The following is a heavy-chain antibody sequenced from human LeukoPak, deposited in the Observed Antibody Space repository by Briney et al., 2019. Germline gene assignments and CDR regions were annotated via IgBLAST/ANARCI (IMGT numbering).Heavy chain of an antibody. CDR2: VIPIFGTA. Sequence: GASVKVSCKASGGTFSSYAISWVRQAPGQGLEWMGGVIPIFGTANYAQKFQGRVTITADESTSTAYMELSSLRPEDTAVYYCARGIGYCSSTSCPQAGAFDIWGQGTMVTVSS. D-gene: IGHD2-2*01. CDR3: ARGIGYCSSTSCPQAGAFDI. J-gene: IGHJ3*02. CDR1: GGTFSSYA. V-gene: IGHV1-69*13.